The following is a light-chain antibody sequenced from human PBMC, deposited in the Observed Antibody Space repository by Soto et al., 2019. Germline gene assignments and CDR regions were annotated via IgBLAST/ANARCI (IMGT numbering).Light chain of an antibody. CDR3: SSYTSSTTLYV. CDR2: DVS. V-gene: IGLV2-14*03. CDR1: SRDVGNYNY. J-gene: IGLJ1*01. Sequence: SALTQPASVSGSPGQSITISCTGASRDVGNYNYVSWYQQHPGKAPKLIIYDVSNRPSGVSNRFSGSKSGNTASLTISGLQAEDEADYYCSSYTSSTTLYVFGTGTKVTVL.